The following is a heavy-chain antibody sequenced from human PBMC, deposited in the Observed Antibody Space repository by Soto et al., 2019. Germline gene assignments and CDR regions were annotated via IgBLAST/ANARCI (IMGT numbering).Heavy chain of an antibody. J-gene: IGHJ4*02. CDR2: SRNRVTSFTT. V-gene: IGHV3-72*01. Sequence: EVQLVESGGGLVQPGGSLRLSCAASGFTLSDHYLDWVRQAPGKGLAWVGRSRNRVTSFTTAYAASVRGRFTFSRADSTSSLYLQMTSLKTDDTAVYYCARASTPDSTGYDYWGQGTLVTVSS. CDR3: ARASTPDSTGYDY. CDR1: GFTLSDHY. D-gene: IGHD3-3*01.